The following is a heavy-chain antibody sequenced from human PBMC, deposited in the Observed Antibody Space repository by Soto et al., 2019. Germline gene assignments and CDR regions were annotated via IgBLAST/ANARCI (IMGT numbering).Heavy chain of an antibody. D-gene: IGHD5-12*01. CDR3: ARALVATIELDYGMDV. V-gene: IGHV2-70*01. J-gene: IGHJ6*02. CDR2: IDWDDDK. CDR1: GFSLGTSGMC. Sequence: GSGPTLVNRTQALTRTCTISGFSLGTSGMCVSWIRQPPGKALEWLAPIDWDDDKYYSTSLKTRLTISKDTSKNQVVLTMTNMDPVDTATYYCARALVATIELDYGMDVWGQGTTVTVSS.